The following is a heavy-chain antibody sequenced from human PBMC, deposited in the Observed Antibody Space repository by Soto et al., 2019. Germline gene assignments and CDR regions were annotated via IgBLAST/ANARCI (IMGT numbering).Heavy chain of an antibody. V-gene: IGHV1-3*01. CDR3: ARAVSSGWYLS. Sequence: ASVKLSCKASGYTFTNYDMHWVRQAPGQRLEWMGWINAGNGNTKYSQKFQGRVTITRDTSASTAYMELSSLRSEDTAVYFCARAVSSGWYLSWGQGTLVTVSS. D-gene: IGHD6-19*01. CDR2: INAGNGNT. J-gene: IGHJ5*02. CDR1: GYTFTNYD.